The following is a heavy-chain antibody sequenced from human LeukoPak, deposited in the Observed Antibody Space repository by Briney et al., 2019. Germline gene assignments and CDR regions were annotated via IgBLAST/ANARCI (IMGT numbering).Heavy chain of an antibody. J-gene: IGHJ5*02. CDR3: AKDPRITMVLTGWFDP. V-gene: IGHV3-21*04. Sequence: GGSLRLSCAASGFTFSSYSMNWVRQAPGKGLEWVSSISSSSSYIYYADSVKGRFTISRDNSKNTLYLQMNSLRAEDTAVYYCAKDPRITMVLTGWFDPWGQGTLVTVSS. CDR1: GFTFSSYS. D-gene: IGHD3-10*01. CDR2: ISSSSSYI.